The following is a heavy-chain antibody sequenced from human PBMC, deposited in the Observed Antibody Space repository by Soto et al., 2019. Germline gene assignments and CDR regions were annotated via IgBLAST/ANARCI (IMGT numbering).Heavy chain of an antibody. D-gene: IGHD6-13*01. V-gene: IGHV1-2*02. CDR2: INPNSGGT. CDR1: GYTFMNYY. J-gene: IGHJ4*02. CDR3: ARVYHDDIAAVGFDY. Sequence: SVDVSCKASGYTFMNYYMHWVRQAPGQGLEWMGWINPNSGGTNYAQKFQGRVTMTRDTSISTAYMELSRLRSDDTAVYYCARVYHDDIAAVGFDYWGQRTLVPVSS.